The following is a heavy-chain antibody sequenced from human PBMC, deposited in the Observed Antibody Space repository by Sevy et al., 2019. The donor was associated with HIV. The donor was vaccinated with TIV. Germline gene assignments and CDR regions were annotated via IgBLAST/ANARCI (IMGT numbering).Heavy chain of an antibody. CDR1: GFTFSIYT. Sequence: GSLRRSCAASGFTFSIYTMSWVRQAPGKGLEWVSTFCFGGSKIYYADSVKGRFTISRDNSRNTVYLQMNSLRADDTAVYYCAREGCTQPHDYWGQGTLVTVSS. CDR3: AREGCTQPHDY. V-gene: IGHV3-23*01. CDR2: FCFGGSKI. D-gene: IGHD2-8*01. J-gene: IGHJ4*02.